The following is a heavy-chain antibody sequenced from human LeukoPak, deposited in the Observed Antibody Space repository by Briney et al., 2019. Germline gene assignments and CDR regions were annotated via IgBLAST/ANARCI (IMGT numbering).Heavy chain of an antibody. V-gene: IGHV3-43*01. CDR2: ISWDGGST. CDR1: GFTFDDYT. CDR3: AKVAGIAVAGGMDV. J-gene: IGHJ6*02. Sequence: GGSLRLSCAASGFTFDDYTMHWVRQAPGKGLEWVSLISWDGGSTYYADSVKGRFTISRDNSKNSLYLQMNSLRTEDTALYYCAKVAGIAVAGGMDVWGQGTTVTVSS. D-gene: IGHD6-19*01.